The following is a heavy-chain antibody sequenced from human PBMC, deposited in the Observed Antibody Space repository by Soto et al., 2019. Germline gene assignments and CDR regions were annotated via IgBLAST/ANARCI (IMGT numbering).Heavy chain of an antibody. CDR1: GDAISSRSYY. Sequence: TRSVKCTVSGDAISSRSYYWGWIRQPPGKGLEWIGSIYYSGSTYNNPSLRSRVSMSIDTSKDQFSLKLKSVTAADTALYFCARQRTSVVTPAYFDVWAPGSLVNV. CDR3: ARQRTSVVTPAYFDV. J-gene: IGHJ4*02. CDR2: IYYSGST. D-gene: IGHD2-21*02. V-gene: IGHV4-39*01.